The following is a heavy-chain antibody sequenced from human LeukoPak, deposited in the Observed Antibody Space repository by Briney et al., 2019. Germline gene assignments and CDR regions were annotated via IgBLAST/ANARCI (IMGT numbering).Heavy chain of an antibody. Sequence: GGSLRLSCAASGFTFSDYYMSWIRQAPGKGLEWVSYISSSYTNYADSVKGRFTISRDNAKNSLYLQMNSLRAEDTAVYYCARDVSVVRGVEFDYWGQGTLVTVSS. CDR1: GFTFSDYY. J-gene: IGHJ4*02. D-gene: IGHD3-10*01. CDR3: ARDVSVVRGVEFDY. V-gene: IGHV3-11*06. CDR2: ISSSYT.